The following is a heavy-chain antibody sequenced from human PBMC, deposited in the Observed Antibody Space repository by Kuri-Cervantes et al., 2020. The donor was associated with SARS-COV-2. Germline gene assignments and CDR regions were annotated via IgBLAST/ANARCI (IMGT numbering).Heavy chain of an antibody. V-gene: IGHV1-69*13. D-gene: IGHD1-7*01. Sequence: SVKVSCKASGGTFTTYGFTWVRQAPGQGLEWMGGIIPFFGTPNYAQKFEGRVTITADESPSTAYMELSSLRFEDTAVYFCARDNNWNYFVPVGAFDIWGQETMVTVSS. CDR2: IIPFFGTP. CDR3: ARDNNWNYFVPVGAFDI. CDR1: GGTFTTYG. J-gene: IGHJ3*02.